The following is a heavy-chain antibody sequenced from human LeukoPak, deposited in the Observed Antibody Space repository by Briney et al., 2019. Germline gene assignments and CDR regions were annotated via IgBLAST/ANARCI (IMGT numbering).Heavy chain of an antibody. CDR3: ARDRYALTFDY. CDR1: GGSFSSGSYY. V-gene: IGHV4-61*01. CDR2: IFYSGST. D-gene: IGHD3-16*01. J-gene: IGHJ4*02. Sequence: SETLSLTCTVSGGSFSSGSYYWSWIRQPPGKGLEWIGYIFYSGSTNYNPSLKSRVTISIDTPKNQFSLKLNSVTAADTAVYYCARDRYALTFDYWGQGILVTVSS.